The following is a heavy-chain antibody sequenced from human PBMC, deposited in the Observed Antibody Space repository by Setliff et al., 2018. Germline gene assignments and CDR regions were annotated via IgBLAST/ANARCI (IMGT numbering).Heavy chain of an antibody. CDR1: GYTFTGYY. CDR3: ARWVPGSAAMRVMTGSYNWFDP. D-gene: IGHD2-2*01. Sequence: ASVKVSCKASGYTFTGYYMHWVRQAPGQGLEWMGWINPNSGGTNYAQKFQGXXXMTRXXXXXXXXXXXXXXXXXXXAXXYCARWVPGSAAMRVMTGSYNWFDPWGQGTLVTVSS. CDR2: INPNSGGT. J-gene: IGHJ5*02. V-gene: IGHV1-2*02.